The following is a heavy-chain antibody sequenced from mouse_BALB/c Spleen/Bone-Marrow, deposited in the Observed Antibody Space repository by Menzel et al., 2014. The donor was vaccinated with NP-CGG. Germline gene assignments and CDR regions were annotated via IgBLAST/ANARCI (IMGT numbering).Heavy chain of an antibody. D-gene: IGHD1-1*01. CDR2: INPDSSTI. V-gene: IGHV4-1*02. Sequence: EVQGVESGGGLVQPGRSLKLSCAASGFDFSGYWMSRVRQAPGKGLGWIGEINPDSSTINYTPSLKDKFIISRDNAKNTLYLQMSKVRSEDTALYYCARLGYYGVMAYWGQGTSVTVSS. CDR1: GFDFSGYW. J-gene: IGHJ4*01. CDR3: ARLGYYGVMAY.